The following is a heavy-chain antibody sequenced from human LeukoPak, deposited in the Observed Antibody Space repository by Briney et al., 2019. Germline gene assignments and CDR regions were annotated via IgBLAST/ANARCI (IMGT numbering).Heavy chain of an antibody. Sequence: SGTLSLTCAVYGGSFSGYCWSWIRQPPGKGLELIGEINHSGSTNYNPSLKSRVTISVDTSKNQFSLKLSSVTAADTAVYYCARDTANYYDSSGYYPNYYYYYMDVWGKGTTVTVSS. CDR2: INHSGST. D-gene: IGHD3-22*01. V-gene: IGHV4-34*01. J-gene: IGHJ6*03. CDR1: GGSFSGYC. CDR3: ARDTANYYDSSGYYPNYYYYYMDV.